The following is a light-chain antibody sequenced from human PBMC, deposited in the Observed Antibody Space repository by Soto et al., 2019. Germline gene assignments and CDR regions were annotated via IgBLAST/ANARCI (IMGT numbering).Light chain of an antibody. CDR2: GAS. CDR3: QQYGSSGT. J-gene: IGKJ1*01. CDR1: QSISSH. Sequence: EIVLTQSPATLSLSPGERATLSCRASQSISSHLAWYQHKPGQAPRLLIYGASNRATGIPDRFSGSGSGKDFTLTISRLEPEDFAVYYCQQYGSSGTFGQGTKVDIK. V-gene: IGKV3-20*01.